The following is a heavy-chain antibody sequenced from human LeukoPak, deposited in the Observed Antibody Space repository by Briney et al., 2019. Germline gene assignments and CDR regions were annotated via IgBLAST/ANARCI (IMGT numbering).Heavy chain of an antibody. D-gene: IGHD3-10*01. CDR2: IYFSGST. J-gene: IGHJ3*02. CDR1: GASIRSYY. CDR3: AKSNGYGLIDI. Sequence: SETLSLTCAVSGASIRSYYWSWIRQPAGKGLEWIGRIYFSGSTNYNPSFKSRVTMSVDTSKNQFSLKLTPVTAADTAVYYCAKSNGYGLIDIWGQGTMVTVSS. V-gene: IGHV4-4*07.